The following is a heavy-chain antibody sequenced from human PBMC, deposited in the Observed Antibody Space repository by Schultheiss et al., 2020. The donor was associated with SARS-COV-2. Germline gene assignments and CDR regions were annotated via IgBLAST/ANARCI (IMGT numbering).Heavy chain of an antibody. V-gene: IGHV3-30*12. CDR1: GFTFSSYS. J-gene: IGHJ4*02. Sequence: GGSLRLSCAASGFTFSSYSMNWVRQAPGKGLEWVAVISYDGSNKYYADSVKGRFTISRDNSKNTLYLQMNSLRAEDTAVYYCAKDEARAAAGALDYWGQGTLVTVSS. D-gene: IGHD6-13*01. CDR3: AKDEARAAAGALDY. CDR2: ISYDGSNK.